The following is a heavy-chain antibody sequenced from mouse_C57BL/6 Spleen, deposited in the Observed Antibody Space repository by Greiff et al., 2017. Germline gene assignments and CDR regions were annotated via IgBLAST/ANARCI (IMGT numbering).Heavy chain of an antibody. CDR2: INPSTGGT. J-gene: IGHJ3*01. CDR3: ARRVYGSSWFAY. D-gene: IGHD1-1*01. Sequence: VQLQQSGPELVKPGASVKISCKASGYSFTGYYMNWVKQSPEKSLEWIGEINPSTGGTTYNQKFKAKATLTVDKSSSTAYMQLKSLTSEDSAVYDCARRVYGSSWFAYWGQGTLVTVSA. CDR1: GYSFTGYY. V-gene: IGHV1-42*01.